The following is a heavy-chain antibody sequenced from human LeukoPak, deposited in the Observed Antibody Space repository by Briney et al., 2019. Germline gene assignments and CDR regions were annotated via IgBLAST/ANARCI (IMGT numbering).Heavy chain of an antibody. D-gene: IGHD6-19*01. CDR3: ARVPYSRGWYYFDY. Sequence: SETLSLTCTVSGVSISRGSHYWSWIRQPAGKGLEWIGRIHTIGNTNYSPPLWRRVTISVDTSKNQFSLKLSSVTAADTAVYYCARVPYSRGWYYFDYWGQGTLVTVSS. CDR1: GVSISRGSHY. V-gene: IGHV4-61*02. J-gene: IGHJ4*02. CDR2: IHTIGNT.